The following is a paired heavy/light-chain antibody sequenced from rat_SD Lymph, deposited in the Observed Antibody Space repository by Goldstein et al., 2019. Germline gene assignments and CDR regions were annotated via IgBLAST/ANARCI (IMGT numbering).Light chain of an antibody. J-gene: IGKJ2-3*01. CDR1: QGIGNY. CDR2: YAT. CDR3: LQYDEYPYT. Sequence: DIQLTQSPSSMSASLGDRVSLTCQSSQGIGNYLSWYQHKPGKPPKPMIYYATNLADGVPSRFSGSRSGSDYSLTISSLESEDTAIYYCLQYDEYPYTFGAGTKLELK. V-gene: IGKV14S4*01.
Heavy chain of an antibody. V-gene: IGHV1-31*01. J-gene: IGHJ3*01. D-gene: IGHD5-1*01. CDR3: ARAASWELGNWFAY. CDR1: GYTFSNYY. Sequence: EVQLQQSGAELVKPGASVKLSCKTSGYTFSNYYMSWLKQMPGQNIEWIGNIYGGNGGTGYNQKFKGKATLTVDKSSSTAYMDLSSLTSEDSAVYFCARAASWELGNWFAYWGQGTLVTVSS. CDR2: IYGGNGGT.